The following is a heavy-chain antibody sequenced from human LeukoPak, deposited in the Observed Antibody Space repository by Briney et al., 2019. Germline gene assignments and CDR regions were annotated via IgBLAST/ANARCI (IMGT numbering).Heavy chain of an antibody. CDR3: ARGMYYYDSSDHPYYFDY. CDR1: GCSISSGYY. CDR2: IYHSGST. V-gene: IGHV4-38-2*02. J-gene: IGHJ4*02. D-gene: IGHD3-22*01. Sequence: PSETLSLTCTVSGCSISSGYYWGWIRPPPGKGLEGIGSIYHSGSTYYNPSLKRRVTISVDTPKNQFSLKLSSVTAADTAVYYCARGMYYYDSSDHPYYFDYWGQGTLVTVSS.